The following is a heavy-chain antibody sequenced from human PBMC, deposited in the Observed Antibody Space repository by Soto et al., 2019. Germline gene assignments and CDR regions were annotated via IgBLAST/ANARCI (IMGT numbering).Heavy chain of an antibody. CDR1: GFSLSNYF. Sequence: ESLRLSCVGSGFSLSNYFMSWVRQAPGKGLEWVANIKEDGSEKYYVESVKGRFTISRDNAKNSLYLQVNSLRDEDTAVYYCARPRFRGMDVWGQGTTVTVSS. CDR2: IKEDGSEK. J-gene: IGHJ6*02. V-gene: IGHV3-7*03. D-gene: IGHD3-10*01. CDR3: ARPRFRGMDV.